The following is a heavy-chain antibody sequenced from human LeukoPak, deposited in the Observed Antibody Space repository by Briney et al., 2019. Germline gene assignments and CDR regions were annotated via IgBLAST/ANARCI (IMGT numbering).Heavy chain of an antibody. CDR3: ARGRAYYYDSSARFDP. V-gene: IGHV4-34*01. D-gene: IGHD3-22*01. CDR1: SGSFSVYY. Sequence: PSETLSLTCAVYSGSFSVYYRSWIRQPPGKGLEWIGEINHSGSTNYNPSLTSRVTISVDTSKTQFSLKLSSVTAADTAVYYCARGRAYYYDSSARFDPWGQGTLVTVAS. J-gene: IGHJ5*02. CDR2: INHSGST.